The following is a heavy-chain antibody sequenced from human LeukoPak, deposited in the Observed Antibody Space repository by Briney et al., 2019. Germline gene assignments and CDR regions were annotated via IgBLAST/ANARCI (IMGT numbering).Heavy chain of an antibody. V-gene: IGHV3-23*01. D-gene: IGHD3-22*01. CDR1: GFTFSSCA. CDR3: AKGVDTTMIVVASDYYFDY. Sequence: GGSLRLSCAASGFTFSSCAMSWVRQAPGKGLEWVSAISGSGGSTYYADSVKGRFTISRDNSKNTLYLQMNSLRAEDTAVYYCAKGVDTTMIVVASDYYFDYWGQGTLVTVSS. CDR2: ISGSGGST. J-gene: IGHJ4*02.